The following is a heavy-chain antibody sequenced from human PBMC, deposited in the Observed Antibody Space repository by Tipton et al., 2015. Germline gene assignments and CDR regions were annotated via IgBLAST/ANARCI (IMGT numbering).Heavy chain of an antibody. D-gene: IGHD5-24*01. V-gene: IGHV4-38-2*02. Sequence: TLSLTCAVSAYSISTDYYWVWIRQPPGKGLEWIGAISHSGKTYSNPSLKSRVTISADTSKNQFSLTLNSVAAADTAVYYCARDLEHGMDVWGHGTTVTVSS. J-gene: IGHJ6*02. CDR2: ISHSGKT. CDR1: AYSISTDYY. CDR3: ARDLEHGMDV.